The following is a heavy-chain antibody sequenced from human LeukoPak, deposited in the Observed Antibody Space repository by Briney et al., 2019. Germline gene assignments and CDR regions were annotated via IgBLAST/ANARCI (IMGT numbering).Heavy chain of an antibody. J-gene: IGHJ4*02. CDR3: GRGGGIQSCGGKTCFRGFVY. CDR1: GYGFSDYY. D-gene: IGHD2-21*01. CDR2: INPNSGDN. V-gene: IGHV1-2*02. Sequence: GASVKVSCKASGYGFSDYYMHWVRQAPGQGLEYMGWINPNSGDNSCAQKFQGRVSMTRDTSITTLYMELTSLRSDDAAVYFGGRGGGIQSCGGKTCFRGFVYWGQGTLVSVSS.